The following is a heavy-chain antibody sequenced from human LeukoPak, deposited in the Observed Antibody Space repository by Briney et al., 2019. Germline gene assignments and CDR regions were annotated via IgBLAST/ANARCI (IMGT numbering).Heavy chain of an antibody. D-gene: IGHD6-13*01. CDR3: ARSIDSSSWTL. V-gene: IGHV3-21*01. J-gene: IGHJ4*02. CDR2: ISSSSSYI. Sequence: GGSLRLSCAASGFTFSSYSMNWVRQAPGKGLEWVSSISSSSSYIYYADSVKGRFTISRDNAKNSLYLRMNSLRAEDTAVYYCARSIDSSSWTLWGQGTLVTVSS. CDR1: GFTFSSYS.